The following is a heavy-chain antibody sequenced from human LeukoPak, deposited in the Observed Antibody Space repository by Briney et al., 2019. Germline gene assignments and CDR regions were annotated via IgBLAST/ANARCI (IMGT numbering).Heavy chain of an antibody. D-gene: IGHD1-26*01. CDR2: IKQDGSEK. CDR3: ARDNLGALDY. Sequence: GGSLRLSCAASGFTFSTYWMAWVRQAPGKGLEWVANIKQDGSEKYYADSVKGRFTISRDNAKKSLYLQMNSLRAEDTAVYYCARDNLGALDYWGQGTLVTVSS. V-gene: IGHV3-7*01. J-gene: IGHJ4*02. CDR1: GFTFSTYW.